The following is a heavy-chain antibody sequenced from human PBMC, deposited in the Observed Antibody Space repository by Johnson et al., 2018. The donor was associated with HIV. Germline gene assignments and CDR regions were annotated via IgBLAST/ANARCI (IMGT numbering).Heavy chain of an antibody. CDR1: GFRFSDYY. CDR3: ARERGYFGNPAFDI. D-gene: IGHD4-23*01. J-gene: IGHJ3*02. Sequence: QVQLVESGGGLVKPGGSLRLSCAASGFRFSDYYMSWIRQAPGKGLEWVSYISSSGSTIYYADSVKGRFTISRDNTKNSVYLQMNSPTAEDTAVYYCARERGYFGNPAFDIWGQGTMVTVSS. V-gene: IGHV3-11*04. CDR2: ISSSGSTI.